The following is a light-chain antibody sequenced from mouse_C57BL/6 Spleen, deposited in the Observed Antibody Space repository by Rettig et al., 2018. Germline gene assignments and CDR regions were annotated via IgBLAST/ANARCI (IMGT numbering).Light chain of an antibody. Sequence: QIVLTQSPAIMSASPGEKVTMTCSASSSVSYMHWYQQKSGTSPKRWIYDTSKLASAVPARFSGSGSGTSYSLTISSMEAEDAATYYCQQWSSNPYTFGGGTKLEIK. V-gene: IGKV4-59*01. CDR2: DTS. J-gene: IGKJ2*01. CDR3: QQWSSNPYT. CDR1: SSVSY.